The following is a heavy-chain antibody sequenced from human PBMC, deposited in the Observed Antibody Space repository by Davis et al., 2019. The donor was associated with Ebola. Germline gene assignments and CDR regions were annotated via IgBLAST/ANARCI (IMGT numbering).Heavy chain of an antibody. CDR1: GFTFSDYY. V-gene: IGHV3-7*03. J-gene: IGHJ6*02. CDR2: IKQDGSEK. D-gene: IGHD5-18*01. Sequence: GESLKISCAASGFTFSDYYMSWIRQAPGKGLEWVANIKQDGSEKYYVDSVKGRFTISRDNAKNSLYLQMNSLRAEDTAVYYCAREDSGIGSYGYYYYGMDVWGQGTTVTVSS. CDR3: AREDSGIGSYGYYYYGMDV.